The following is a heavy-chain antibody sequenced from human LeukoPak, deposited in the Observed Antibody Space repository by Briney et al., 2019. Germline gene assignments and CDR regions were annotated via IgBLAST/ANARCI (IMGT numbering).Heavy chain of an antibody. CDR3: AKDRTPALYYYDSSGYYDY. V-gene: IGHV3-23*01. D-gene: IGHD3-22*01. Sequence: PGGSLRLSCAASGFTFSSYAMSWVRQAPGKGLEWVSAISGSGGSTYYADSVKGRFTISRDNSKNTLYLQMNSLRAEDTAVYYCAKDRTPALYYYDSSGYYDYWGQGTLVTVSS. J-gene: IGHJ4*02. CDR1: GFTFSSYA. CDR2: ISGSGGST.